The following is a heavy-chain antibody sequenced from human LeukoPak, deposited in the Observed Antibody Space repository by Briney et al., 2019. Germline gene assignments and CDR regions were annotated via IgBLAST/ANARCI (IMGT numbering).Heavy chain of an antibody. CDR2: IYYSGST. J-gene: IGHJ4*02. V-gene: IGHV4-59*01. Sequence: SSETLSLTCTVSGGSISSYYWSWIRQPPGKGLEWIGYIYYSGSTNYNPSLKSRVTISVDTSKNQFSLKLSSVTAADTAVYYCARNVGATASLDYWGQGTLVIVSS. CDR1: GGSISSYY. CDR3: ARNVGATASLDY. D-gene: IGHD1-26*01.